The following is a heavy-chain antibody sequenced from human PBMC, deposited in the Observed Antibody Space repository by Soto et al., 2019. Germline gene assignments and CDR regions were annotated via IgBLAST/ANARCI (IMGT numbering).Heavy chain of an antibody. Sequence: QLQLQESGPGLVKPSETLSLTCTVSGGSISSSSYYWGWIRQPPGKGLEWIGSIYYSGSTYYNPALERRVTRAVDTSKNQFSLKLSSVTAADTAVYYCARSRAATPHAFDIWGQGTMVTVSS. J-gene: IGHJ3*02. CDR2: IYYSGST. CDR3: ARSRAATPHAFDI. D-gene: IGHD2-15*01. V-gene: IGHV4-39*01. CDR1: GGSISSSSYY.